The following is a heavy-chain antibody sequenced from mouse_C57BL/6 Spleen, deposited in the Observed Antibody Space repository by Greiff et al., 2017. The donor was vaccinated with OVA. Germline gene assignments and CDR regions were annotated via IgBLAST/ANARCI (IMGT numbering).Heavy chain of an antibody. CDR2: ISDGGSYT. CDR3: ARDAMDY. CDR1: GFTFSSYA. Sequence: EVQVVESGGGLVKPGGSLKLSCAASGFTFSSYAMSWVRQTPEKRLEWVATISDGGSYTYYPDNVKGRFTISRDNAKNNLYLHMSHLKSEDTAMYYCARDAMDYWGQGTSVTVSS. V-gene: IGHV5-4*01. J-gene: IGHJ4*01.